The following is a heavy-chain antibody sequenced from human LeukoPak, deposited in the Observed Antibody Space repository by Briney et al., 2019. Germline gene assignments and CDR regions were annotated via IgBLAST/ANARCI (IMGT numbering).Heavy chain of an antibody. CDR3: ARDLEYGSGSY. D-gene: IGHD3-10*01. V-gene: IGHV3-33*08. CDR2: IWYDGSNK. Sequence: GRSLRLSCAASGFSFSSYAMHWVCQAPGKGLEWVAVIWYDGSNKYYADSVKGRFTISRDNSKNTLYLQMNSLRAEDTAVYYCARDLEYGSGSYWGQGTLVTVSS. CDR1: GFSFSSYA. J-gene: IGHJ4*02.